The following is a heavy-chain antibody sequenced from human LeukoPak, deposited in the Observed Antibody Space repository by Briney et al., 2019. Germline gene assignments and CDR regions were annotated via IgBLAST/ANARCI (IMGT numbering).Heavy chain of an antibody. Sequence: SETLSLTCTVSGGSISSYYWSWIRQPPGKGLECIGYIYYSGSTNYNPSLKSRVTISVDTSKNQFSLKLSSVTAADTAVYYCARDIGGATLDYWGQGTLVTVSS. V-gene: IGHV4-59*01. J-gene: IGHJ4*02. CDR3: ARDIGGATLDY. D-gene: IGHD1-26*01. CDR1: GGSISSYY. CDR2: IYYSGST.